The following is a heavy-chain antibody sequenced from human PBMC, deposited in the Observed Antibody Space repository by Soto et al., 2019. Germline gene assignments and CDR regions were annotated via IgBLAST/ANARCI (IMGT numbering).Heavy chain of an antibody. CDR2: IWYDGSNK. CDR3: AREVGSGNYYFDY. CDR1: GFTFSSYG. V-gene: IGHV3-33*01. D-gene: IGHD3-10*01. J-gene: IGHJ4*02. Sequence: QVQLVESGGGVVQPGRSLRLSCAASGFTFSSYGMHWVRQAPGKGLEWVAVIWYDGSNKYYADSVKGRFTISRDNSKNTLYLQMNSLRAEDTAVYYCAREVGSGNYYFDYWGQGTLVTVSS.